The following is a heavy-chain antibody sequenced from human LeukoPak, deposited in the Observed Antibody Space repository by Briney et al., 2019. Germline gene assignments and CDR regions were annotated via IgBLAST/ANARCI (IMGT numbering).Heavy chain of an antibody. CDR2: IRSNGGKT. Sequence: GGSLRLSCAASGFTFSSYDMHWVRQAAGKGLEYVSTIRSNGGKTNYANSVKGRFTISRDNSKNTLYLQMGSLRADDVAVYYCARAKAVAGTGGDNWFDPWGQGTLVTVSS. CDR3: ARAKAVAGTGGDNWFDP. J-gene: IGHJ5*02. V-gene: IGHV3-64*01. CDR1: GFTFSSYD. D-gene: IGHD6-19*01.